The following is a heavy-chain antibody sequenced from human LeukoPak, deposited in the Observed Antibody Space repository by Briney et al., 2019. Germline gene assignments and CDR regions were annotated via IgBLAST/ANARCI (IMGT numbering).Heavy chain of an antibody. V-gene: IGHV4-4*07. CDR3: ARVSQSCYDFWSCSPSHDAFDI. J-gene: IGHJ3*02. Sequence: SGTLSLTCTVSGGSISSYYWSWIRQSAGKGLEWIGRIYPSGSTNYNPSLKSGVTMSVDTSKNQFSLMLSSMTAADTAVYYCARVSQSCYDFWSCSPSHDAFDIWGQGTMVTVSS. D-gene: IGHD3-3*01. CDR2: IYPSGST. CDR1: GGSISSYY.